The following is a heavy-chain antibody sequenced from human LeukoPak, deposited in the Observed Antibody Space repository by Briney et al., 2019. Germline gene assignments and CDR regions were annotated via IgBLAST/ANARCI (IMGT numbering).Heavy chain of an antibody. V-gene: IGHV1-18*01. Sequence: ASVKVSCKASGYTFTSYGISWVRQAPGQGLEWMGWISASDGSTNYAQKLQGRVTMTTDTSTSTAYMELRSLRSDDTAVYYCARLRSRTRFGVGPYYYYGMDVWGQGTTVTVSS. CDR2: ISASDGST. CDR1: GYTFTSYG. D-gene: IGHD3-3*01. CDR3: ARLRSRTRFGVGPYYYYGMDV. J-gene: IGHJ6*02.